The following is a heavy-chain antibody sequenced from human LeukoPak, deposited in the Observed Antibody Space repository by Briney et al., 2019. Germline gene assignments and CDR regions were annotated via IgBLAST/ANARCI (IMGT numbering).Heavy chain of an antibody. D-gene: IGHD6-13*01. V-gene: IGHV3-21*01. CDR3: AKDHESIAAAVLLS. CDR1: GFTFSSYS. Sequence: GGSLRLSCAASGFTFSSYSMNWVRQAPGKGLEWVSSISSSSSYIYYADSVKGRFTISRDNAKNSLYLQMNSLRAEDTAVYYCAKDHESIAAAVLLSWGQGTLVTVSS. CDR2: ISSSSSYI. J-gene: IGHJ5*02.